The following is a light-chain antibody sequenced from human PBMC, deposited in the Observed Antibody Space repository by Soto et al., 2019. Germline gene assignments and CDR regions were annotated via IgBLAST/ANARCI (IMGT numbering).Light chain of an antibody. Sequence: EIVLTQSPGTLSLSPGERATLSCRASQSVSSSYLAWYQQKPGHAPRLLIYGASSRATGIPYRFSGSGSGTDFPLSISSLEPEDFAVYYCQQYGRSTPTFGQGNKVEIK. J-gene: IGKJ1*01. CDR1: QSVSSSY. V-gene: IGKV3-20*01. CDR2: GAS. CDR3: QQYGRSTPT.